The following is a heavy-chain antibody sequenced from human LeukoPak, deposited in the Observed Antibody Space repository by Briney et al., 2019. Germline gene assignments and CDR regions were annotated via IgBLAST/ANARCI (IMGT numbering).Heavy chain of an antibody. CDR3: AKVEISSDYYYYYYMDV. Sequence: GGSLRLSCAASGFTFSSYWMSWVRQAPGKGLEWVANIKQDGSEKYYVDSVKGRFTISRDNAKNSLYLQMNSLRAEDTAVYYCAKVEISSDYYYYYYMDVWGKGTTVTISS. J-gene: IGHJ6*03. CDR2: IKQDGSEK. CDR1: GFTFSSYW. V-gene: IGHV3-7*01. D-gene: IGHD6-19*01.